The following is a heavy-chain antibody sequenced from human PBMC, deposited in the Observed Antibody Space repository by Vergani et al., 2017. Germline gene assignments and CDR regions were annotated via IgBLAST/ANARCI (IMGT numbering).Heavy chain of an antibody. CDR2: IYHSGST. J-gene: IGHJ4*02. Sequence: QLQLQESGSGLVKPSQTLSLTCAVSGGSISSGGYSWSWIRQPPGKGLEWIGYIYHSGSTYYNPSLTSRVTISVDSSKNQFSLKLSSVTAADTAVYYCARAAARTQIFDYWGQGTLVTVSS. CDR3: ARAAARTQIFDY. V-gene: IGHV4-30-2*01. CDR1: GGSISSGGYS. D-gene: IGHD6-13*01.